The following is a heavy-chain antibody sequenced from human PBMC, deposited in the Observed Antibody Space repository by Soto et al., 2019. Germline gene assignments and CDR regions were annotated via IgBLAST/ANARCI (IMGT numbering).Heavy chain of an antibody. CDR1: GGTFSSYA. J-gene: IGHJ4*02. D-gene: IGHD3-22*01. CDR3: AKDPYYYDSSGYYSESKFDY. V-gene: IGHV1-69*13. CDR2: IIPIFGTA. Sequence: SVKVSCKASGGTFSSYAISWVRQAPGQGLEWMGGIIPIFGTANYAQKFQGRVTITADESTSTAYMELSSLRSEDTAVYYCAKDPYYYDSSGYYSESKFDYWGQGTLVTVSS.